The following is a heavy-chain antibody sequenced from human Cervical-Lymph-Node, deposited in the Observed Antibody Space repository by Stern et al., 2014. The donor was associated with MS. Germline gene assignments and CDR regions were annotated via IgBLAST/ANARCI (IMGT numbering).Heavy chain of an antibody. Sequence: VQLVESGAEVQKPGSSVKVSCRASGGTFSSSDISLVRQAPGKGLEWMGGIIPIIGTANYAQKYQGRVTITADESTSTAYMELSSLRSEDTAIYYCALGGFGHYFEYWGQGTLVTVSS. CDR1: GGTFSSSD. J-gene: IGHJ4*02. D-gene: IGHD3-10*01. V-gene: IGHV1-69*01. CDR3: ALGGFGHYFEY. CDR2: IIPIIGTA.